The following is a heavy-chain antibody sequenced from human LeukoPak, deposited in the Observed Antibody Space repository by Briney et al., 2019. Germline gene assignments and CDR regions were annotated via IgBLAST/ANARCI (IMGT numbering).Heavy chain of an antibody. CDR2: IYYSGST. CDR3: ARGPRYYDILTGYHRDDAFDI. Sequence: SETLSLTCTVSGGSISSYYWSWIRQPPGKGLEWVGYIYYSGSTNYNPSLKSRVTISVDTSKNQFSLKLSSVTAADTAVYYCARGPRYYDILTGYHRDDAFDIWGQGTMVTVSS. J-gene: IGHJ3*02. CDR1: GGSISSYY. V-gene: IGHV4-59*01. D-gene: IGHD3-9*01.